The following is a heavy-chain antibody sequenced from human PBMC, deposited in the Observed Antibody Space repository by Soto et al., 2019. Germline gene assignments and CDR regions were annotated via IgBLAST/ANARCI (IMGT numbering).Heavy chain of an antibody. D-gene: IGHD2-15*01. Sequence: QITLKESGPTLVKPTQTLTLTCTFSGFSLSTSGVGVGWIRQPPGKALEWLALIYWDDDKRYSPSLKSRLTNPKDTTTNQVVLTMTNMDPVDTATYYCAHRFITGDVAATISRVTFDIWGQGTMVTVSS. V-gene: IGHV2-5*02. J-gene: IGHJ3*02. CDR2: IYWDDDK. CDR3: AHRFITGDVAATISRVTFDI. CDR1: GFSLSTSGVG.